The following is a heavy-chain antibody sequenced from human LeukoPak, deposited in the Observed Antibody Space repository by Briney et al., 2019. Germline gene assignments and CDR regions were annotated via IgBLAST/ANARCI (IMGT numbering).Heavy chain of an antibody. V-gene: IGHV3-48*01. J-gene: IGHJ4*02. CDR1: GFTFSDYS. D-gene: IGHD3-10*01. CDR3: ARDLSPVVRASPMGY. Sequence: GGSLRLSCAASGFTFSDYSMNWVRQAPGQGLKWVSYISTTSAHIYYADSVKGRFTISRDNAKNSLYLQMNSLRAEDTAVYYCARDLSPVVRASPMGYWGQGTLVTVSS. CDR2: ISTTSAHI.